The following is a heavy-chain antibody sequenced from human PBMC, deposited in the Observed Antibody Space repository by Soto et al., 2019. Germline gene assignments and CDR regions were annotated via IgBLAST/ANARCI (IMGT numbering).Heavy chain of an antibody. CDR2: IYWDDDK. J-gene: IGHJ5*02. D-gene: IGHD3-10*01. CDR1: GFSLTTRGVA. CDR3: AHGDGSLGRDWFDP. Sequence: QITLKESGPTLVNPTQTLTLTCTFSGFSLTTRGVAVGWIRQPPGKALEWLAVIYWDDDKRYSPSLKYRLTIPKDTSKHQVVLTLTNMDPVDTATYYCAHGDGSLGRDWFDPWGQGTLVTVSS. V-gene: IGHV2-5*02.